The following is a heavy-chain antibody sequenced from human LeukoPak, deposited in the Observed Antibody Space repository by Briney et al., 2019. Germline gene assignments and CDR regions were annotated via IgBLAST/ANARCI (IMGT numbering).Heavy chain of an antibody. CDR1: GFSFNNDW. V-gene: IGHV3-23*01. D-gene: IGHD1-26*01. CDR3: SRYRGSYFLPPAWDL. J-gene: IGHJ4*02. Sequence: PGGSLRLSCASSGFSFNNDWMDWVRQAPGKGLEWVSATSTSGGTAYYADSVKGRFTISRDNSKNTLYLQTHSLRADHQAVYYWSRYRGSYFLPPAWDLWGQGTLFNVSS. CDR2: TSTSGGTA.